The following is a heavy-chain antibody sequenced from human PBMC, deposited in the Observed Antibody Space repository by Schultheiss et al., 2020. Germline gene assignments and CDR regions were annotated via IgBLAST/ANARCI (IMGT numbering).Heavy chain of an antibody. D-gene: IGHD3-16*01. J-gene: IGHJ4*02. CDR1: GFTFSSYS. V-gene: IGHV3-21*01. CDR3: AREGEGDGTDY. CDR2: ISISGHST. Sequence: GGSLRLSCAASGFTFSSYSMNWVRQAPGKGLEWVSSISISGHSTYYADSVKGRFTISRDNAKNSLYLQMNSLRAEDTAVYYCAREGEGDGTDYWGQGTLVTVSS.